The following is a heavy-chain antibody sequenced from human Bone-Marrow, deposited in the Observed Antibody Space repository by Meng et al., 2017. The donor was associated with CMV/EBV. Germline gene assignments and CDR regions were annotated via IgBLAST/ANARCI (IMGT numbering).Heavy chain of an antibody. J-gene: IGHJ6*02. CDR1: GFTFSSYG. D-gene: IGHD1-7*01. CDR3: ARDRGTGTMYYYFGMDV. V-gene: IGHV3-30*02. CDR2: IRHDAST. Sequence: GRSLRLSCAASGFTFSSYGMHWVRQAPGKGLEWVAFIRHDASTDSVKGRFSLSRDNSKKTLYLQMNSLRAEDTAVYYCARDRGTGTMYYYFGMDVWGQGTTVTVSS.